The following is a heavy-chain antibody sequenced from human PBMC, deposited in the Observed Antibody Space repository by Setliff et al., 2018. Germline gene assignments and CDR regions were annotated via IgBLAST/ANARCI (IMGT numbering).Heavy chain of an antibody. CDR2: IMLIFGTI. V-gene: IGHV1-69*13. D-gene: IGHD3-22*01. J-gene: IGHJ6*03. Sequence: SVKVSCKASGGTFSTYGITWVRQAPGQGLEWVGGIMLIFGTINYAQKFQGRVTITADESTSTVYMELSSLRSDDTALYYCAREEGYYYDSTDYYYYMDVWGKGTTVTVSS. CDR1: GGTFSTYG. CDR3: AREEGYYYDSTDYYYYMDV.